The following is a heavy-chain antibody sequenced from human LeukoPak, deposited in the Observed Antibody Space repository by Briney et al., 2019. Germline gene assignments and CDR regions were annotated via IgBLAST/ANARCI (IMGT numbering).Heavy chain of an antibody. J-gene: IGHJ4*02. CDR2: INTNTGNP. D-gene: IGHD3-9*01. Sequence: ASVKVSCKASGYTFTSYAMNWVRQAPGQGLEWMGWINTNTGNPTYAQGFTGRFVFSLDTSVSTAYLQISSLKAEDTAVYYCARGSPIVDILTGYPFDYWGQGTLVTVSS. CDR1: GYTFTSYA. V-gene: IGHV7-4-1*02. CDR3: ARGSPIVDILTGYPFDY.